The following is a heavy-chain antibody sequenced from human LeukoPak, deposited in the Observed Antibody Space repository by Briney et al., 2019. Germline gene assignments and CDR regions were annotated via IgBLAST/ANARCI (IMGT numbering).Heavy chain of an antibody. CDR1: GASISSTTYY. Sequence: SETLSLTCTVSGASISSTTYYWGWIRQPPGKGLEWLGSIYYNGRALHNPSLKSRNTISVDTSKNQFSLKVNSMTAADTAVYYCAREGYRVDPWGQGTLVTVSS. CDR2: IYYNGRA. D-gene: IGHD1-1*01. V-gene: IGHV4-39*02. J-gene: IGHJ5*02. CDR3: AREGYRVDP.